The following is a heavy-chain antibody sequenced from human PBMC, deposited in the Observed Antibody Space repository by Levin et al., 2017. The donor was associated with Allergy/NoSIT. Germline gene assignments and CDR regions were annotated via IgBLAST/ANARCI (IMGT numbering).Heavy chain of an antibody. V-gene: IGHV3-33*01. J-gene: IGHJ4*02. CDR3: ARERGRGYSYGLIDY. Sequence: GGSLRLSCAASGFAFSSNGMHWVRQIPGKGLEWVAVIWYDGSYQYYADSVKGRFTVSRDNSKNTLYLQMNSLRADDTAVYYCARERGRGYSYGLIDYWGQGTLVTVSS. D-gene: IGHD5-18*01. CDR2: IWYDGSYQ. CDR1: GFAFSSNG.